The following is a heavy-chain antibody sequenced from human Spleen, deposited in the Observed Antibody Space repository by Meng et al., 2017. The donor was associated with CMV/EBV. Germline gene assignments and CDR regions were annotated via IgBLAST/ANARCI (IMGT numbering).Heavy chain of an antibody. Sequence: LRLSCTVSGGSISSGDYYWSWIRQPPGKGLEWIGYIYYSGSTFYNSSLKSRVTISVDTSKNQFSLNVTSVTAADTAVYYCARQFSGFGTIDFWGQGTLVTVSS. CDR1: GGSISSGDYY. J-gene: IGHJ4*02. V-gene: IGHV4-30-4*08. CDR2: IYYSGST. CDR3: ARQFSGFGTIDF. D-gene: IGHD5-12*01.